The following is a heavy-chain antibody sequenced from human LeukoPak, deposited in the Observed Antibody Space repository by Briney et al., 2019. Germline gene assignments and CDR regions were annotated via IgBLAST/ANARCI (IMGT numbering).Heavy chain of an antibody. CDR1: GCPISSYY. D-gene: IGHD3-10*01. V-gene: IGHV4-4*07. J-gene: IGHJ4*02. CDR3: ARERWFGELSIDY. CDR2: IYTSGST. Sequence: SETLSLTCTVSGCPISSYYWSWIRQPAGKGLEWIGRIYTSGSTNYNASLKSRVTMSVDTSKNQFSLKLSSVTAADTAVYYCARERWFGELSIDYWGQGTLVTVSS.